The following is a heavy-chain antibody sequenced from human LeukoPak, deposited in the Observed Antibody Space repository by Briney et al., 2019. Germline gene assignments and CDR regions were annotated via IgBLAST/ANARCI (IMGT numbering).Heavy chain of an antibody. J-gene: IGHJ4*02. Sequence: PGGSLRLSCAASGFTFSSYSMNWGRQAPGKGLEWVSYISSSSSTIYYADSVKGRFTISRDNAKNSLYLQMNSLRAEDTAVYYCARVFYYYDSSGYYYEVFDYWGQGTLVTVSS. V-gene: IGHV3-48*01. CDR3: ARVFYYYDSSGYYYEVFDY. CDR1: GFTFSSYS. CDR2: ISSSSSTI. D-gene: IGHD3-22*01.